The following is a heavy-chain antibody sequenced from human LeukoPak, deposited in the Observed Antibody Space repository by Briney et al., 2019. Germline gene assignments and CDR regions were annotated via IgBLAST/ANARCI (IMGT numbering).Heavy chain of an antibody. CDR1: GYTFTTYG. Sequence: ASVTVSCTASGYTFTTYGISWVRQAPGQGLEGMGWISAYNRRTNYAQKLQGRVTMTTDTSTSTAYMELRSLRSDDTAVYYCARAVSLWFGELSSYDIWGQGTMVTVSS. V-gene: IGHV1-18*01. D-gene: IGHD3-10*01. CDR3: ARAVSLWFGELSSYDI. CDR2: ISAYNRRT. J-gene: IGHJ3*02.